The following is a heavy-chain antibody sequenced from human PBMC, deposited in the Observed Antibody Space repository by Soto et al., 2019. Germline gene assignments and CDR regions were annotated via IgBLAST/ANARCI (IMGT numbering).Heavy chain of an antibody. D-gene: IGHD5-18*01. CDR1: GGSISSSNW. CDR3: ARVYMGTMPMHGYYYGMDV. J-gene: IGHJ6*02. V-gene: IGHV4-4*02. Sequence: QVQLQESGPGLVKPSGTLSLTCAVSGGSISSSNWWSWVRQPPGKGLEWIGEIYHSGSTNYNPSXXSRVTISVDKXKNWFXXKLSAVTAADTAVYYCARVYMGTMPMHGYYYGMDVWGQGTTVTVSS. CDR2: IYHSGST.